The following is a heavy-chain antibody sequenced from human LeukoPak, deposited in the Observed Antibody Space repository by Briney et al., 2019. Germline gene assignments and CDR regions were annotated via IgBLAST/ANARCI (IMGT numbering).Heavy chain of an antibody. CDR3: AGDYGDYVLDY. D-gene: IGHD4-17*01. V-gene: IGHV3-48*03. J-gene: IGHJ4*02. Sequence: GGSLRLSYAASGFTFSSYEMNWVRQAPGKGLEWVSYISSSGSAIYYADSVKGRFTISRDNAKNSLYLQMNSLRAEDTAVYYCAGDYGDYVLDYWGQGTLVTVSS. CDR1: GFTFSSYE. CDR2: ISSSGSAI.